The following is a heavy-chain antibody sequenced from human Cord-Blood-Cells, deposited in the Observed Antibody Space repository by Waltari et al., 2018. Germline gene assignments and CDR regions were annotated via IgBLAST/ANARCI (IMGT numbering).Heavy chain of an antibody. CDR1: GYTFTGYY. CDR3: ASPTGYSSSWYGYFQH. D-gene: IGHD6-13*01. Sequence: QVQLVQSGAEVKKPGASVKVSCKASGYTFTGYYMHWVRQAPGQGLEWMGWINPNRGGTNYAQRFQGRVTMTRDTSISTAYMELSRLRSDDTAVYYCASPTGYSSSWYGYFQHWGQGTLVTVSS. V-gene: IGHV1-2*02. J-gene: IGHJ1*01. CDR2: INPNRGGT.